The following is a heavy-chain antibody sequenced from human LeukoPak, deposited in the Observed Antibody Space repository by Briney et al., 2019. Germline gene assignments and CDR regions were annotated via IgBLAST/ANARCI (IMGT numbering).Heavy chain of an antibody. D-gene: IGHD2-21*02. Sequence: SETLSLTCTVSGGSISSGGYYWSWIRQHPGKGLEWIGYIYYSGSTYYNPSLKSRVTISVDTSKNQFSLKLSSVTAADTAVYYCARARVPTALSAGYMDVWGKGTTVTVSS. J-gene: IGHJ6*03. V-gene: IGHV4-31*03. CDR2: IYYSGST. CDR1: GGSISSGGYY. CDR3: ARARVPTALSAGYMDV.